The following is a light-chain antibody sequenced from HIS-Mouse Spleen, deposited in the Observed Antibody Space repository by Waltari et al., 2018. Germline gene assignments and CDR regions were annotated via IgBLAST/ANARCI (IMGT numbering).Light chain of an antibody. Sequence: QSALTQPRSVSGSPGQPVTISCTGTSSDVGAYNYLSWYQQHAGKAPKLMIYDVSKRPSGVPDRFSGSKSGNTASLTISGLQAEDEADYYCCSYAGSYTFVFGTGTKVTVL. J-gene: IGLJ1*01. V-gene: IGLV2-11*01. CDR3: CSYAGSYTFV. CDR1: SSDVGAYNY. CDR2: DVS.